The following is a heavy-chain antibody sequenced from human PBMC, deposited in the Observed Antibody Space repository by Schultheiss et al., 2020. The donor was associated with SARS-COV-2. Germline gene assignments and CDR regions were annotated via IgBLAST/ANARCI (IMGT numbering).Heavy chain of an antibody. CDR1: GFTFSSYW. J-gene: IGHJ4*02. D-gene: IGHD3-22*01. V-gene: IGHV3-74*01. Sequence: GGSLRLSCAASGFTFSSYWMHWVRQAPGKGLVWVSRINSDGSSTSYADSVKGRFTISRDNSKNTLYLQMNSLRAEDTAVYYCAKRHKDYYDSSGHGPFDYWGQGTLVTVSS. CDR2: INSDGSST. CDR3: AKRHKDYYDSSGHGPFDY.